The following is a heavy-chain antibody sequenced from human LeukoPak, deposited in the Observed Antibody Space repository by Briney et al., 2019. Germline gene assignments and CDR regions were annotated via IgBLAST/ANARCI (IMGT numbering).Heavy chain of an antibody. Sequence: GSLRLSCAASGFTFSNYPMHWLRQAPGKGLEWVALISYDGSNKYSADSVKGRFNISRDNSKNTLYLQMSSLRAEDTAVYFCARDEDVYISGWSSGASDYWGQGTLVTVSS. D-gene: IGHD6-19*01. CDR2: ISYDGSNK. CDR1: GFTFSNYP. V-gene: IGHV3-30*04. CDR3: ARDEDVYISGWSSGASDY. J-gene: IGHJ4*02.